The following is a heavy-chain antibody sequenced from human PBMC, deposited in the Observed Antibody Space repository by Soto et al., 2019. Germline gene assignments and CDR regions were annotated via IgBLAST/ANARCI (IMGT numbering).Heavy chain of an antibody. CDR3: ARLIHGDYGLDY. V-gene: IGHV1-69*13. J-gene: IGHJ4*02. D-gene: IGHD4-17*01. CDR1: GGTFSSYA. CDR2: IIPIFGTA. Sequence: SVKVSCKASGGTFSSYAISWVRQAPGQGLEWMGGIIPIFGTANYAQKFQGRVTITADESTSTAYMELSSLRSEDTAVYYCARLIHGDYGLDYWGQGTLVTVSS.